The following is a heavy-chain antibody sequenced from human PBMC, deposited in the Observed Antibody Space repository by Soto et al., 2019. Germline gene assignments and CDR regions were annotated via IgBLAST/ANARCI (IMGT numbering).Heavy chain of an antibody. CDR1: GGSISSYY. CDR2: IYTSGST. V-gene: IGHV4-4*07. J-gene: IGHJ5*02. D-gene: IGHD6-13*01. CDR3: ARDLWADSSSWNNWFDP. Sequence: SETLSLTCTVPGGSISSYYWSWIRQPAGKGLEWIGRIYTSGSTNYNPSLKSRVTMSVDTSKNQFSLKLSSVTAADTAVYYCARDLWADSSSWNNWFDPWGQGTLVTVSS.